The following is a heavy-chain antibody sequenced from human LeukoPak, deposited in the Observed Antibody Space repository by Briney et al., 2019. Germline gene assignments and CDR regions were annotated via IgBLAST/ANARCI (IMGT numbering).Heavy chain of an antibody. CDR1: GFTFSSYF. V-gene: IGHV3-21*01. J-gene: IGHJ4*02. CDR3: ARLPTYCSSTSCYLDY. CDR2: ISSSSTYI. Sequence: GGSLRLSCAASGFTFSSYFMNWVRQAPGKGLEWVSSISSSSTYIYYADSMKGRFTISRDNAKNSLYLQMNSLRAEDTAVYYCARLPTYCSSTSCYLDYWSQGTLVTVSS. D-gene: IGHD2-2*01.